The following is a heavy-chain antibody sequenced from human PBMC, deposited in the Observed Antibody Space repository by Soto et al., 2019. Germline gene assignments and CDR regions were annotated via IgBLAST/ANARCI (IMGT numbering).Heavy chain of an antibody. CDR1: GFTFSAFS. CDR3: LRGFGRYFWSGEMVV. D-gene: IGHD3-3*01. Sequence: EVRLVESGGGLFKPGGSLRLSCAASGFTFSAFSMNWVRQAPGKGLVWLSSINEDSTYIYYGDSWRGGSTLSRDNAKDSLYVQIDCLRAEETAVYYCLRGFGRYFWSGEMVVCGDGATVIVS. J-gene: IGHJ6*02. V-gene: IGHV3-21*02. CDR2: INEDSTYI.